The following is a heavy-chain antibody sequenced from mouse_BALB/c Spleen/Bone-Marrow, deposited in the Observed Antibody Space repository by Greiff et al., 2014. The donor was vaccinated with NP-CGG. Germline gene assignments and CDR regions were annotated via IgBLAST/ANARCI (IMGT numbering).Heavy chain of an antibody. J-gene: IGHJ2*01. CDR1: GYTFTDYI. V-gene: IGHV1-62-2*01. CDR3: ARHFYGTGYFDY. CDR2: FYPGNGNI. Sequence: VQLQQSGAELVKPGASVKLSCKASGYTFTDYIIHWVKQRSGQGLEWIGWFYPGNGNIKFSEKFNDKATLTADKSSSTVYMELSRLTSEDSAVYFCARHFYGTGYFDYWGQGTTLTVSS. D-gene: IGHD1-1*01.